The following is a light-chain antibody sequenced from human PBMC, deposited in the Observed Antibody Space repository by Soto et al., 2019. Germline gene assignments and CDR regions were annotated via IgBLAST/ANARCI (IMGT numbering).Light chain of an antibody. CDR1: QTISTS. CDR3: QQGYSTPSLT. Sequence: DIQLTQSPSSLSASEGDRVTITCLSSQTISTSLNWYQQKPGKAPKLLIYAASRLQSGVPSRFSGSGSGTGFTLTISSLQPEDLATYYCQQGYSTPSLTFGGGTKVDI. J-gene: IGKJ4*01. CDR2: AAS. V-gene: IGKV1-39*01.